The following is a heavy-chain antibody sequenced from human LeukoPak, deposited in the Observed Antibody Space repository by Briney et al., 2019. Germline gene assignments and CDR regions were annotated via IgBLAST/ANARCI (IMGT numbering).Heavy chain of an antibody. D-gene: IGHD4/OR15-4a*01. V-gene: IGHV3-23*01. J-gene: IGHJ1*01. CDR3: AKDRPAGYEYDYGFALEN. Sequence: GGSLRLSCAASGFSFSNYGMNWVRQAPGKGLEWVSGISRSGGTTYYAASVKGRFTISRDNSENTLFLQMDSLRADDTAVYFCAKDRPAGYEYDYGFALENWGQGTLVTVSS. CDR2: ISRSGGTT. CDR1: GFSFSNYG.